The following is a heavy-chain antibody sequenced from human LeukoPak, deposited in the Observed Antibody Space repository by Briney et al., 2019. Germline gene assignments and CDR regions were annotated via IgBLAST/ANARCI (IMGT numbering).Heavy chain of an antibody. Sequence: VASVTVSCKASGYTFSTYGITWVRQAPGQGLEWMGWISPYKGDRNYAQSLQGRVTMTTDTSTSTAYMEVRSLRSDDTAVYYCARGLGVVTAQSEQPKPRYFDLWGRGTQVTVSS. CDR3: ARGLGVVTAQSEQPKPRYFDL. CDR1: GYTFSTYG. D-gene: IGHD2-21*02. CDR2: ISPYKGDR. V-gene: IGHV1-18*01. J-gene: IGHJ2*01.